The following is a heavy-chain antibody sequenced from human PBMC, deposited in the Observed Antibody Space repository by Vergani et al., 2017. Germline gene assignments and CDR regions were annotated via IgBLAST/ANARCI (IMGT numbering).Heavy chain of an antibody. J-gene: IGHJ4*02. CDR3: ARGWRSGYAKWDYFDY. V-gene: IGHV4-30-4*01. D-gene: IGHD5-12*01. CDR2: IYYSGST. CDR1: GGSISSGDYY. Sequence: QVQLQESGPGLVKPSQTLSLTCTVSGGSISSGDYYWSWIRQPPGKGLEWIGYIYYSGSTYYNPSLKSRVTISVDTSKNQFSLKLSSVTAADAAVYYCARGWRSGYAKWDYFDYWGQGTLVTVSS.